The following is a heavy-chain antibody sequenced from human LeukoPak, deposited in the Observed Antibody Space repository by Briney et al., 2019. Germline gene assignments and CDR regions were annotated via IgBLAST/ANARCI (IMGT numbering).Heavy chain of an antibody. J-gene: IGHJ3*02. CDR3: ARPSTQTNYYDSSGNDAFDI. D-gene: IGHD3-22*01. CDR2: ISAYNGNT. CDR1: GYTFTSYG. V-gene: IGHV1-18*01. Sequence: ASVKVSCKASGYTFTSYGISWVRQAPGQGLEWMGWISAYNGNTNYAQKLQDRVTMTTDTSTSTAYMELRSLRSDDTAVYYCARPSTQTNYYDSSGNDAFDIWGQGTMVTVSS.